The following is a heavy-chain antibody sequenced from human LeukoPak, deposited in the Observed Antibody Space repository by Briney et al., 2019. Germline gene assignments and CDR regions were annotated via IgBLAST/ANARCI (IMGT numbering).Heavy chain of an antibody. D-gene: IGHD6-13*01. Sequence: SETLSLTCTVSGGSISSYYWSWIRQPPGKGLEWIGEINHSGSTNYNPSLKSRVTISVDTSKNQFSLKLSSVTAADTAVYYCARGPPQAAGRFFDYWGQGTLVTVSS. CDR2: INHSGST. J-gene: IGHJ4*02. V-gene: IGHV4-34*01. CDR1: GGSISSYY. CDR3: ARGPPQAAGRFFDY.